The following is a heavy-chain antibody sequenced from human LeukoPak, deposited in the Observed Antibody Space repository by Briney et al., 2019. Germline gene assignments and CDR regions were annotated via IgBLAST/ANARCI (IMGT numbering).Heavy chain of an antibody. V-gene: IGHV1-18*01. CDR3: ARDLNDFWSGYSTGVYMDV. Sequence: ASVKVSCKASGYTFTSYGISWVRQAPGQGLEWMGWISAYNGNTNYAQKLQGRVTMTTDTSTSTAYMELRSLRSDDTAVYYCARDLNDFWSGYSTGVYMDVWGQGTLVTVSS. CDR2: ISAYNGNT. J-gene: IGHJ4*02. D-gene: IGHD3-3*01. CDR1: GYTFTSYG.